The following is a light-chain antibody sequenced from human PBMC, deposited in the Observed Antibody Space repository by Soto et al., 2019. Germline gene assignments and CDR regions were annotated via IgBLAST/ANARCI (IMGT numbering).Light chain of an antibody. J-gene: IGKJ1*01. V-gene: IGKV1D-16*01. Sequence: DIQMTQSPSSVSASVGDRVTITCRASQGIDNWLAWYQQKPGKAPKLLIYVASNLQSGVPSRFSGSGSGTEFTLTISSLQPDDFATYYCQHYNSYSEAFGQGTKVDIK. CDR1: QGIDNW. CDR3: QHYNSYSEA. CDR2: VAS.